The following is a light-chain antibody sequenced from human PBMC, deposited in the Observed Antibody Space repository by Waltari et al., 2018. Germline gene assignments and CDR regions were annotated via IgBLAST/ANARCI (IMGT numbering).Light chain of an antibody. CDR1: QSISRN. CDR3: QQYNNWRT. V-gene: IGKV3-15*01. CDR2: GAS. J-gene: IGKJ2*01. Sequence: EVLMTQSPATLSVSPGERATLSCRASQSISRNVAWYQQKPGQAPRLLIYGASTRAPGIPARFSGSGSGTDFTLSISSLQSEDVAVYYCQQYNNWRTFGQGTKLEMK.